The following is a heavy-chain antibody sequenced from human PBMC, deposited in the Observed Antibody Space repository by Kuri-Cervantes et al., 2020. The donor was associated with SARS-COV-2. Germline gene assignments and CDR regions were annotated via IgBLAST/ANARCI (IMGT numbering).Heavy chain of an antibody. Sequence: SVKVSCKASVGTLSSYAISWVRQPPGQGLEWMGGIIPIFGTAKYAQKFQGRVTITANESTNTAYMELSSLRTEDTAVYYCARFERYYDSSGPPDYWGQGTLVTVSS. D-gene: IGHD3-22*01. CDR3: ARFERYYDSSGPPDY. CDR1: VGTLSSYA. V-gene: IGHV1-69*13. J-gene: IGHJ4*02. CDR2: IIPIFGTA.